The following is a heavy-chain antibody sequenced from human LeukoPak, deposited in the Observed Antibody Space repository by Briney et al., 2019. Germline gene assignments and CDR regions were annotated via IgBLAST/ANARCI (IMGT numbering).Heavy chain of an antibody. CDR3: GKGSPGAGSYRPFDY. CDR1: GFIFSSAV. V-gene: IGHV3-23*01. D-gene: IGHD3-10*01. Sequence: PGGSLRLSCAASGFIFSSAVMSWVRQAPGKGLEWVSAINSRSGTTYAESVKGRFTISRDNSKNTLYLQMNTLRVEDTAVYHCGKGSPGAGSYRPFDYWGQGTLVTVSS. J-gene: IGHJ4*02. CDR2: INSRSGTT.